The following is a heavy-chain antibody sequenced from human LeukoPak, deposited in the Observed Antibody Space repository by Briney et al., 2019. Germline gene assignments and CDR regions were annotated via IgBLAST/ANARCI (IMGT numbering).Heavy chain of an antibody. D-gene: IGHD4-11*01. CDR1: GFTFDDYA. V-gene: IGHV3-43D*03. CDR3: ARDEDYSNYLPTLDY. Sequence: GGSLRLSCAASGFTFDDYAMHWVRQAPGKGLEWVSLISWDGSNTCYADSVKGRFTISRDNAKNSLYLQMNSLRAEDTAVYYCARDEDYSNYLPTLDYWGQGTLVTVSS. CDR2: ISWDGSNT. J-gene: IGHJ4*02.